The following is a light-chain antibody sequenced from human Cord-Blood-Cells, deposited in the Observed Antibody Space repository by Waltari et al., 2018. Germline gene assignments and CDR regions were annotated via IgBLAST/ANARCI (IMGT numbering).Light chain of an antibody. CDR1: SSDVGGSNN. CDR3: CSYAGSFYV. V-gene: IGLV2-11*01. CDR2: DVS. J-gene: IGLJ1*01. Sequence: QSALTQPRSVSGSPGQSVTLPCTGTSSDVGGSNNVSWYQQPPGKAPKLMIYDVSKRPSGVPDRFSGSKSGNTASLTISGLQAEDEADYYCCSYAGSFYVFGTGTKVTVL.